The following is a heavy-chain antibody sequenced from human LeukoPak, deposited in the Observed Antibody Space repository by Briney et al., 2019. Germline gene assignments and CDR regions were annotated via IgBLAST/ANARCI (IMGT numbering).Heavy chain of an antibody. V-gene: IGHV3-7*01. D-gene: IGHD3-10*01. J-gene: IGHJ6*03. CDR1: GFTFSRYW. CDR3: ARDSTRGWSMDV. Sequence: GGSLRLSCAASGFTFSRYWMHWVRQAPGKGLEWVASEKLDGSEQYYLGSVKGRFTISRDNARNSLYLQMNSLRAEDTAMYYCARDSTRGWSMDVWGKGTTVTVSS. CDR2: EKLDGSEQ.